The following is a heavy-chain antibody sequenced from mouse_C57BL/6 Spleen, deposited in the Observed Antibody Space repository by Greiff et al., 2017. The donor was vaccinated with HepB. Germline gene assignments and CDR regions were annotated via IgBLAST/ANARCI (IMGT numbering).Heavy chain of an antibody. Sequence: VQLQQSGAELVMPGASVKLSCKASGYTFTSYWMHWVKQRPGQGLEWIGEIDPSDSYTNYNLKFKGKSTLTVDKSSSTAYMQLSSLTSEDSAVYYCARSDDSSGYWFAYWGQGTLVTVSA. CDR1: GYTFTSYW. J-gene: IGHJ3*01. CDR2: IDPSDSYT. V-gene: IGHV1-69*01. D-gene: IGHD3-2*02. CDR3: ARSDDSSGYWFAY.